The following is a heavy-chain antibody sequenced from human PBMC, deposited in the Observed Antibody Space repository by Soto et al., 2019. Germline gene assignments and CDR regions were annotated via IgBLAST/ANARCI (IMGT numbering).Heavy chain of an antibody. J-gene: IGHJ4*02. CDR2: IYYSGST. V-gene: IGHV4-59*08. Sequence: SETLSLTCTVSGGSISSYYWSWIRQPPGKGLERIGYIYYSGSTNYNPSLKSRVTISVDTSKNQFSLKLSSVTAADTAVYYCARHNRIAATPYFDYWGQGTLVTVSS. CDR1: GGSISSYY. CDR3: ARHNRIAATPYFDY. D-gene: IGHD2-15*01.